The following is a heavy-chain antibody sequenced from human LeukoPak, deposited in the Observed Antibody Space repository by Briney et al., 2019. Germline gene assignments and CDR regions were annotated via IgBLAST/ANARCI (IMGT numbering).Heavy chain of an antibody. CDR3: ARMDRGYCSSTSCYDY. D-gene: IGHD2-2*01. CDR2: IYHSGST. V-gene: IGHV4-30-2*01. CDR1: GGSISSGGYY. J-gene: IGHJ4*02. Sequence: PSQTLSLTCTVSGGSISSGGYYWSWIRQPPGKGLEWIGYIYHSGSTCYNPSLKSRVTISVDRSKNQFSLKLSSVTAADTAVYYCARMDRGYCSSTSCYDYWGQGTLVTVSS.